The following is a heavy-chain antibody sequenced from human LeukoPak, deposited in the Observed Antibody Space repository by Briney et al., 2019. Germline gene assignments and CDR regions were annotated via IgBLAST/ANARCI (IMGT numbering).Heavy chain of an antibody. CDR3: ARPHYCSGSSCSHFDY. CDR1: GGSISSGGYY. CDR2: IYYSGST. V-gene: IGHV4-31*03. Sequence: PSETLSLTCTVSGGSISSGGYYWSWIRQHPGKGLEWIGYIYYSGSTYYNPSLKSRVTISVDTSKNQFSLKLSSVTAADTAVYYCARPHYCSGSSCSHFDYWGQGTLVTVSS. D-gene: IGHD2-15*01. J-gene: IGHJ4*02.